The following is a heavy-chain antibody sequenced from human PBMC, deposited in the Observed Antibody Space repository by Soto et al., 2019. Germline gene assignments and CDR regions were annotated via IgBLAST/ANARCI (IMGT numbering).Heavy chain of an antibody. CDR2: IYYSGAT. V-gene: IGHV4-59*08. CDR3: GRKTVSWFDP. J-gene: IGHJ5*02. D-gene: IGHD1-1*01. Sequence: SETLSLTCTVSGGSISGYYWNWIRQPPEKGLEYIGYIYYSGATNYNPSLNSRVTISVDTSKNQFSLKLNSVTAADTAVYYCGRKTVSWFDPWGQGTLVTVSS. CDR1: GGSISGYY.